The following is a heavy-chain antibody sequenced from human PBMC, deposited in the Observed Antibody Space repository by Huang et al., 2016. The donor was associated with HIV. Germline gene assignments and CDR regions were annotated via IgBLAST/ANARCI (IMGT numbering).Heavy chain of an antibody. CDR2: SYYSGST. Sequence: QVQLQESGPGLVKPSETLSLTCTVSGGSISSYYWSWIRQPPGKGLECIGYSYYSGSTNYNPSLKSRVTISVDPSKNQCSLKLRSVTAADTAVYYCARGPSPWLQEAFDIWGQGTMVTVSS. CDR3: ARGPSPWLQEAFDI. CDR1: GGSISSYY. J-gene: IGHJ3*02. D-gene: IGHD5-12*01. V-gene: IGHV4-59*01.